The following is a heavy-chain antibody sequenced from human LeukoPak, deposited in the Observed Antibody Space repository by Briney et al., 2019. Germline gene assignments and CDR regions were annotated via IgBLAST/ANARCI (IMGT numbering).Heavy chain of an antibody. Sequence: SETLSLTCTVSGGSISSYYWSWIRQPPGKGLEWIGYIYYSGSTNYNPSLKSRVTISVDTSKNQFSLKLSSVTAADTAVYYCARLTMYYYDSSGYLNWFDPWGQGTLVTVSS. CDR3: ARLTMYYYDSSGYLNWFDP. CDR2: IYYSGST. D-gene: IGHD3-22*01. V-gene: IGHV4-59*08. J-gene: IGHJ5*02. CDR1: GGSISSYY.